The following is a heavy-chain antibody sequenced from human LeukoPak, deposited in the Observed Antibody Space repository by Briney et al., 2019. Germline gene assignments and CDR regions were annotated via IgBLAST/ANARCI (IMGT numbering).Heavy chain of an antibody. Sequence: PSETLSLTCAVYGGSFSGYYWSWIRQPPGKGLEWIGEINHSGSTNYNPSLKSRVTISVDTSKNQFSLKLSSVTAADTAVYYCAQEGYGMTDYWGQGTLVTVSS. CDR1: GGSFSGYY. J-gene: IGHJ4*02. CDR2: INHSGST. V-gene: IGHV4-34*01. CDR3: AQEGYGMTDY. D-gene: IGHD1-1*01.